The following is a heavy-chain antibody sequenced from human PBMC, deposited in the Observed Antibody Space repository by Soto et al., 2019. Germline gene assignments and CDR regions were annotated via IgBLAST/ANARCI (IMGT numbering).Heavy chain of an antibody. CDR3: AKNSWATTSPDFDY. CDR1: GFTFSSYA. CDR2: ISGSGGST. V-gene: IGHV3-23*01. J-gene: IGHJ4*02. D-gene: IGHD4-17*01. Sequence: HPGGSLRLSCAASGFTFSSYAMSWVRQAPGKGLEWVSAISGSGGSTYYADSVKGRFTISRDNSKNTLYLQMNSLRAEDTALYYCAKNSWATTSPDFDYWGQGTLVTVSS.